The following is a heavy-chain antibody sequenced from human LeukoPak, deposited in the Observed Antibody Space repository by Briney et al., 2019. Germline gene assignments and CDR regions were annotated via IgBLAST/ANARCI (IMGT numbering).Heavy chain of an antibody. CDR2: IYVTGTT. V-gene: IGHV4-59*11. D-gene: IGHD3-10*01. CDR1: GVSIKSHY. CDR3: ARGFYGSGSPDY. J-gene: IGHJ4*02. Sequence: SETLSLTCAVSGVSIKSHYWNWVRQPPGKRLEWIGYIYVTGTTNYNPSLKTRVTMSVDTSKNQFSLNPSSVTAADTAVYYCARGFYGSGSPDYWGQGTLVTVSS.